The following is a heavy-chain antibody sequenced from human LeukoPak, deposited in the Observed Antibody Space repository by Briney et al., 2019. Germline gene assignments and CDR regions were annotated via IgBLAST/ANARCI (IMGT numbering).Heavy chain of an antibody. J-gene: IGHJ4*02. D-gene: IGHD3-22*01. CDR3: ARIDRSGYFGY. V-gene: IGHV2-70*11. CDR1: GFTLRTRGRC. Sequence: GPTLINPPQTLTLTCTFSGFTLRTRGRCVSWIRQPPGKALEWLARSDWDDDKYYSTSLKTRLTISKDTSKSQVVLKMTDMYHVDTATYYCARIDRSGYFGYWGQGTLVTVSS. CDR2: SDWDDDK.